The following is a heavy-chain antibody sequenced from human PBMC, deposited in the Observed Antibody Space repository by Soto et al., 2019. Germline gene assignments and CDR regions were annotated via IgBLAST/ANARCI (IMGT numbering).Heavy chain of an antibody. CDR3: ARSGDSLGFTDY. Sequence: SETLSLTCTVSDGSITGYYWTWIRQPPGKGLEWIGYVFYKGNTNYNPSLKSRVTISVDTSANQFSLRLSSVTAADTAVYYCARSGDSLGFTDYCGQGTLVIVSS. CDR1: DGSITGYY. V-gene: IGHV4-59*01. J-gene: IGHJ4*02. CDR2: VFYKGNT. D-gene: IGHD7-27*01.